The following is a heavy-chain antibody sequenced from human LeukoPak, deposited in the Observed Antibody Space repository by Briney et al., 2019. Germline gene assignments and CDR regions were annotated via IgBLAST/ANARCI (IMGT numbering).Heavy chain of an antibody. CDR2: ISYDGSNK. CDR1: GFTFDDYA. V-gene: IGHV3-30*04. D-gene: IGHD1-26*01. Sequence: GGSLRLSCAASGFTFDDYAMHWVRQAPGKGLEWVAVISYDGSNKYYADSVKGRFTISRDNSKNTLYLQMNSLRAEDTAVYYCARARIVGATTPPDYWGQGTLVTVSS. CDR3: ARARIVGATTPPDY. J-gene: IGHJ4*02.